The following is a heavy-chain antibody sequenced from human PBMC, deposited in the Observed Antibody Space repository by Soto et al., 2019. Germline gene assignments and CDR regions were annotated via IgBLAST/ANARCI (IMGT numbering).Heavy chain of an antibody. V-gene: IGHV1-46*01. CDR2: ISPSGGA. CDR1: GYTFTNYY. Sequence: QVQLVQSGAEVKKPGASVKVSCKASGYTFTNYYMHWVRQAPGQGLEWMGIISPSGGATYAQDFQDRVTLTRDTSTSTAYMELTGLTSKDAAVYFCARDGSSDWLNWLDPWGQGTLVTVSS. J-gene: IGHJ5*02. CDR3: ARDGSSDWLNWLDP. D-gene: IGHD6-19*01.